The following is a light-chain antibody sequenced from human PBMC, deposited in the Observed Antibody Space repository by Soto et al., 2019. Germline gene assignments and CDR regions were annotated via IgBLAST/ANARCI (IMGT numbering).Light chain of an antibody. J-gene: IGLJ3*02. CDR2: GNN. CDR1: SSNIGAGYD. Sequence: QSVLTQPPSVSGAPGQRVTISCTGSSSNIGAGYDVHWYQQLPGTAHKLLIYGNNNRPSGVPDRFSGSKSGTSASLAITGLQAEDEADYYCQSYDSSLSGWVFGGGTKLTVL. CDR3: QSYDSSLSGWV. V-gene: IGLV1-40*01.